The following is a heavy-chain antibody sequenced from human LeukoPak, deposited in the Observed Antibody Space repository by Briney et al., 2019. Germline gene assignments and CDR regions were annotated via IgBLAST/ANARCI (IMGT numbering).Heavy chain of an antibody. D-gene: IGHD2-2*01. CDR3: ARRRRNAMNVISV. J-gene: IGHJ3*01. Sequence: GGSVKLSCAASRYTFSGYWMHWVRQAPGKGLEWMATIKQDGSQANYAEKVQGRFTITRDNSKNTAYLQLNSLRSEDTAVYYCARRRRNAMNVISVCDQGR. CDR1: RYTFSGYW. V-gene: IGHV3-7*05. CDR2: IKQDGSQA.